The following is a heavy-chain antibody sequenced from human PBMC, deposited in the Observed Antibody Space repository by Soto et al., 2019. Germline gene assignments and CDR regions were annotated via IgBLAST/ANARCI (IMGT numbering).Heavy chain of an antibody. CDR2: IIPISDTT. Sequence: QVQLVQSGAEVKKPGSSVKVSCKASGGTFSSYAISWVRQAPGQGLEWMGGIIPISDTTNYAQKFQGRGTIAADESTSTAYMELSSLRSEDTAVYYCARSQGSSTSLEIYYYYYDGMDVWGQGTTVTVSS. CDR3: ARSQGSSTSLEIYYYYYDGMDV. CDR1: GGTFSSYA. J-gene: IGHJ6*02. V-gene: IGHV1-69*01. D-gene: IGHD2-2*01.